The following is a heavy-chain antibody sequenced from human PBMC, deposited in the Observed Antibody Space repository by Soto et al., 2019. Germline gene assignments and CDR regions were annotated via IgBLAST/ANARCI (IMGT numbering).Heavy chain of an antibody. D-gene: IGHD3-10*01. CDR3: ARGVGSGSYYNQYNWFDP. V-gene: IGHV1-18*01. CDR1: GFTFTNYG. Sequence: ASLKVSCKASGFTFTNYGISWVRQAPGQGLEWMGWISAYNGNTKYAQKLQGRVTMTTDTSTSTAYMELRSLRSDDTAVYYCARGVGSGSYYNQYNWFDPWGQGTLVTVSS. CDR2: ISAYNGNT. J-gene: IGHJ5*02.